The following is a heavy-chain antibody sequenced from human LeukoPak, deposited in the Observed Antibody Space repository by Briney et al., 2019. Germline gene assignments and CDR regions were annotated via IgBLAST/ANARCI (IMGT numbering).Heavy chain of an antibody. Sequence: PSETLSLTCTVSGGSINSSSFYWGWIRQPPGKGLEWIGSIYYSGSTYYNPSLKSRVTISVDTSKNHFSLNLSSVTAADTAVYYCARHLRRVVVVAATFSPWFDPWGQGTLVTVSS. D-gene: IGHD2-15*01. CDR2: IYYSGST. V-gene: IGHV4-39*01. CDR1: GGSINSSSFY. J-gene: IGHJ5*02. CDR3: ARHLRRVVVVAATFSPWFDP.